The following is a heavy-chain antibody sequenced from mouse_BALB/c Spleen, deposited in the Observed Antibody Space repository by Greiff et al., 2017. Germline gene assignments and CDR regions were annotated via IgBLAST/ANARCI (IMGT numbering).Heavy chain of an antibody. CDR1: GYTFTSYW. Sequence: VQLQQSGAELARPGASVKLSCKASGYTFTSYWMQWVKQRPGQGLEWIGAIYPGDGDTRYTQKFKGKATLTADKSSSTAYMQLSSLASEDSAVYYCARDITTVVGNWYFDVWGAGTTVTVSS. CDR2: IYPGDGDT. V-gene: IGHV1-87*01. D-gene: IGHD1-1*01. J-gene: IGHJ1*01. CDR3: ARDITTVVGNWYFDV.